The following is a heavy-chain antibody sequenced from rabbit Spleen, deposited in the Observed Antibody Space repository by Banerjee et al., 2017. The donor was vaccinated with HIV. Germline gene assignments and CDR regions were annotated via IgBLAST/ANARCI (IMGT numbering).Heavy chain of an antibody. V-gene: IGHV1S47*01. CDR3: VREVAAKFSL. CDR2: IDPIFGIT. D-gene: IGHD4-1*01. Sequence: QEQLVESGGGLVQPGGSLKLSCKASGFDFSSYGVSWVRQAPGKGLEWIGYIDPIFGITYFANWVNGRFSISRENTQNTLFLQLNSLTAADTATYFCVREVAAKFSLWGQGTLVTVS. J-gene: IGHJ4*01. CDR1: GFDFSSYG.